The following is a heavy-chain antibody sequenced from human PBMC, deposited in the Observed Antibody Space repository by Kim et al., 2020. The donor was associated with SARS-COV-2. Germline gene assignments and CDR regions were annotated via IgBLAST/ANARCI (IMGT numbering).Heavy chain of an antibody. V-gene: IGHV4-4*02. J-gene: IGHJ5*02. CDR1: NGSISGNW. D-gene: IGHD1-26*01. CDR2: IYHSGGT. CDR3: ARLDSDSGKYFWFDP. Sequence: SETLSLTCAVSNGSISGNWWTWVRQPPGKGLEWIGEIYHSGGTTYNPSLRSRVTISVDKPKNQFSLKQSSVTAAATAVYYCARLDSDSGKYFWFDPWGQG.